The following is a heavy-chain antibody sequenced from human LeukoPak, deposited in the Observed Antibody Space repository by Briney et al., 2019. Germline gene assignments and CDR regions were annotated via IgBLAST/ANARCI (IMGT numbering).Heavy chain of an antibody. V-gene: IGHV3-15*01. J-gene: IGHJ4*02. CDR2: IKRKADGGTT. Sequence: GGSLRLSCAASGFTFSNAWMSWVRQAPGKGLEWVGRIKRKADGGTTDYAAPVKGRFTISRDDSKTTLYLQMNSLKPDDTAVYFCNTGTAAADYWGQGTQVTVSS. CDR3: NTGTAAADY. CDR1: GFTFSNAW. D-gene: IGHD6-25*01.